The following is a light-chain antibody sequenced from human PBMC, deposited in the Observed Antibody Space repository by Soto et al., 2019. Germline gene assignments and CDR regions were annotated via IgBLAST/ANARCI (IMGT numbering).Light chain of an antibody. Sequence: EIVMTQSPAPLSVSPGERATLSCRASQSVSSNLAWYQQKPGQAPRLLLYGASTRATGIPARFSGSGSGTEFTLTISSLQSEDFAVYYCQQYNNWPMYTFGQGTKLEI. CDR3: QQYNNWPMYT. CDR2: GAS. J-gene: IGKJ2*01. V-gene: IGKV3-15*01. CDR1: QSVSSN.